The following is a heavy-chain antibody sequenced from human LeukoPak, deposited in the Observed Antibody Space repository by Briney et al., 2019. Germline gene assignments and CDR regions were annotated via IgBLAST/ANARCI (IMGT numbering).Heavy chain of an antibody. V-gene: IGHV3-21*01. CDR2: ISGNSVNI. D-gene: IGHD3-22*01. J-gene: IGHJ3*02. CDR1: GFTFSRHS. Sequence: PGGSLRLSCAASGFTFSRHSMNWVRQAPGKGLEWVSFISGNSVNIYYIDSVKGRFTVSRDNAKNSLYLQMNSLRAEDTSVYFCARDLGGTYYDSSGYPDAFDIWGQGTLVTVSS. CDR3: ARDLGGTYYDSSGYPDAFDI.